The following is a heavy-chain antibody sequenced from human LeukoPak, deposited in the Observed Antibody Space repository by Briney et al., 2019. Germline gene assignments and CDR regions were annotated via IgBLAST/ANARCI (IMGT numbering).Heavy chain of an antibody. CDR1: GFTFSSFE. CDR3: ARNWNDVKSLNYYYFGIDV. D-gene: IGHD1-1*01. V-gene: IGHV3-48*03. Sequence: GGSLRLSCAASGFTFSSFEMNWVRQAPGKGLEWISYITSSGTTKKYADSVRGRFTISRDNAKNSLYLQMNSLRAEDTAVYYCARNWNDVKSLNYYYFGIDVWGQGTTVTVSS. CDR2: ITSSGTTK. J-gene: IGHJ6*02.